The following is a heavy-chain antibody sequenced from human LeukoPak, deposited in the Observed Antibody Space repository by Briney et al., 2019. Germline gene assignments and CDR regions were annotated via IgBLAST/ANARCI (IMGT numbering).Heavy chain of an antibody. CDR3: ARAYRGSTLGGEYYFDY. Sequence: SVKVSCKASGGTFSSYAISWVRQAPGQGLEWMGRIIPILGIANYAQKFQGRVTITADKSTSTAYMELSSLRSEDTAVYYCARAYRGSTLGGEYYFDYWGQGTLVTVSS. CDR1: GGTFSSYA. J-gene: IGHJ4*02. CDR2: IIPILGIA. V-gene: IGHV1-69*04. D-gene: IGHD1-26*01.